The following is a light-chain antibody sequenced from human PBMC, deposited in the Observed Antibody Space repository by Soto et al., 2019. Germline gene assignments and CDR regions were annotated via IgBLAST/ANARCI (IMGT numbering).Light chain of an antibody. V-gene: IGLV1-44*01. CDR1: SSNIASNT. CDR3: AAWDDSLNAPL. Sequence: QSVLTQPPSASGTPGQRVTISCSGSSSNIASNTVNWYQQLPGTAPKLLIYNNNHRPSGVLDRFSGSKSGTSASLAISGLQSEDEADYYCAAWDDSLNAPLFGGGTKLTVL. CDR2: NNN. J-gene: IGLJ2*01.